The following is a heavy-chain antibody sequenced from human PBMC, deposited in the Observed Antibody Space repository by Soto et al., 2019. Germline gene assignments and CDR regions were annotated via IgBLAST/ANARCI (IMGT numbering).Heavy chain of an antibody. CDR1: GFTFSSYW. CDR2: IKQDGSEK. J-gene: IGHJ3*02. CDR3: ARDDIERMRSDAFDI. V-gene: IGHV3-7*01. Sequence: GGSLRLSCAASGFTFSSYWMSWVRQAPGKGLEWVANIKQDGSEKYYVDSVKGRFTISRDNAKNSLYLQMNSLRAEDTAVYYCARDDIERMRSDAFDIWGQGTMVTVSS. D-gene: IGHD1-1*01.